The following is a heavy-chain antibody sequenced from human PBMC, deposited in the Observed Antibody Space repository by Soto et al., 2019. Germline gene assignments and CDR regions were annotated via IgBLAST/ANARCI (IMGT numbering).Heavy chain of an antibody. Sequence: SETLSLTCTVSGGSISSSSYYWGWIRQPPGKGLEWIGSIYYSGSTYYNPSLKSRVTISVDTSKNQFSLKLSSVTAADTAVYYCVGWFGDYYYYYYMDVWGKGTTVTVSS. V-gene: IGHV4-39*01. CDR1: GGSISSSSYY. CDR2: IYYSGST. D-gene: IGHD3-10*01. CDR3: VGWFGDYYYYYYMDV. J-gene: IGHJ6*03.